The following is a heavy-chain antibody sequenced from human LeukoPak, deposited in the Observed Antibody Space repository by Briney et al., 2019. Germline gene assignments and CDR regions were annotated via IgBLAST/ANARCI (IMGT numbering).Heavy chain of an antibody. Sequence: PSETLSLTCTVSGYSISSGYYWGWIRQPPGKGLEWIGSIYHSGSTYYNPSLKSRVTISVDTSKNQFSLKLSSVTAADTAVYYCARGSGGYYYHDAFDIWGQGTMVTVSS. CDR1: GYSISSGYY. D-gene: IGHD3-22*01. CDR2: IYHSGST. J-gene: IGHJ3*02. V-gene: IGHV4-38-2*02. CDR3: ARGSGGYYYHDAFDI.